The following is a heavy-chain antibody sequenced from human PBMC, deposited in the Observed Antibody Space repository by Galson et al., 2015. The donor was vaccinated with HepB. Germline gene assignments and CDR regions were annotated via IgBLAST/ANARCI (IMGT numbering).Heavy chain of an antibody. CDR1: GFHFADFA. D-gene: IGHD3-22*01. V-gene: IGHV3-49*04. Sequence: SLRLSCAVSGFHFADFAISWVRQAPGKGLEWVGFIRSEAYGGETQHAASVKGRFTISRDDSKDIAYLQINSLKTEDTAVYYCTRPYYYDSSGYFYSFNFDSWGQGTRVTVSS. CDR2: IRSEAYGGET. CDR3: TRPYYYDSSGYFYSFNFDS. J-gene: IGHJ4*02.